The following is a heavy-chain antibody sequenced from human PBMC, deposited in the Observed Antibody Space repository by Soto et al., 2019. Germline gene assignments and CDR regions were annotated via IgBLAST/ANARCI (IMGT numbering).Heavy chain of an antibody. Sequence: EVQLVESGGGLVQPGGSLRLSCAASGFTFSSYWMSWVRQAPGKGLEWVANIKQDGSEKYYVDSVKGRFTISRDNAKNSLYLQMNSLRAEDTAVYYCARLRFLEWLLPSGYYMDVWGKGTTVTVSS. V-gene: IGHV3-7*01. D-gene: IGHD3-3*01. J-gene: IGHJ6*03. CDR2: IKQDGSEK. CDR3: ARLRFLEWLLPSGYYMDV. CDR1: GFTFSSYW.